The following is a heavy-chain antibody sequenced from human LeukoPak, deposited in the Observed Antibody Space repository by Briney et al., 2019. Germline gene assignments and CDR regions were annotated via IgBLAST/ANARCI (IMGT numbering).Heavy chain of an antibody. CDR2: IKQDGSEK. D-gene: IGHD3-22*01. V-gene: IGHV3-7*01. CDR3: VLERDSILNFDY. Sequence: GSLRLSCAASGFTFSSYWMSWVRQAPGKGLEWVANIKQDGSEKYYADSVKGRFTISRDNAKNSLYLQMNSLRAEDTAVYYCVLERDSILNFDYWGQGTLVTVSS. CDR1: GFTFSSYW. J-gene: IGHJ4*02.